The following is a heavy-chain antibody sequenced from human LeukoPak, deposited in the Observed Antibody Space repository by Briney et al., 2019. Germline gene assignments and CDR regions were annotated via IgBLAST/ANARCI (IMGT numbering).Heavy chain of an antibody. CDR2: IYYSGST. V-gene: IGHV4-39*01. J-gene: IGHJ4*02. Sequence: SETLSLTCTVSGGSISSSSYYWGWIRQPPGKGLEWIGSIYYSGSTYYNPSLKSRVTISVDTSKNQFSLKLSSVTAADTAVYYCARRRYSPGTTVIDYRGQGTLVTVSS. D-gene: IGHD4-17*01. CDR3: ARRRYSPGTTVIDY. CDR1: GGSISSSSYY.